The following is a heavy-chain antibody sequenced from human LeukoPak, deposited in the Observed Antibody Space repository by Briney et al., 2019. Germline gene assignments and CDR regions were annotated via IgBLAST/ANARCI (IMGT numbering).Heavy chain of an antibody. V-gene: IGHV4-34*01. D-gene: IGHD3-22*01. CDR1: GGSFSGYY. J-gene: IGHJ4*02. CDR2: INHSGST. Sequence: TSETLSLTCAVYGGSFSGYYWSWIRQPPGKGLEWIGEINHSGSTNYNPSLKSRVTISVDTSKNQFSLKLRSVTAADTAVYYCARFSEYYHSSVHYLDYWGQGTLVSVSS. CDR3: ARFSEYYHSSVHYLDY.